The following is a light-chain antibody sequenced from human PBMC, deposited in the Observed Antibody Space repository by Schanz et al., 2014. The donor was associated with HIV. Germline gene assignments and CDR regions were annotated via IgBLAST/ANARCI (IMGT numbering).Light chain of an antibody. J-gene: IGLJ3*02. CDR2: EVN. CDR1: ISDVGSYNL. CDR3: ASWDDSLNGWV. Sequence: QSALTQSASVSGSPGQSITISCTGTISDVGSYNLVSWYQQHPGKAPKLMIYEVNKRPSGVPARFSGSKSGTSASLAISGLQSADEADYYCASWDDSLNGWVFGGGTKLTVL. V-gene: IGLV2-14*02.